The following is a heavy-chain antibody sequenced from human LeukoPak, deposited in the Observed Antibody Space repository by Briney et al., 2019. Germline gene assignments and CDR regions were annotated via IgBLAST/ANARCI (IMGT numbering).Heavy chain of an antibody. CDR2: ITYSGTT. V-gene: IGHV4-39*02. CDR3: ARNPYYYTSGSYYNSAFDI. J-gene: IGHJ3*02. D-gene: IGHD3-10*01. Sequence: SETLSLTCTVSGGSISNSRYYWDWIRQPPGKGPEWIGSITYSGTTYYNPSLRSRVTISVDTSKNHFSLKLSSVTAADTAVYYCARNPYYYTSGSYYNSAFDIWGQGTMVTVSS. CDR1: GGSISNSRYY.